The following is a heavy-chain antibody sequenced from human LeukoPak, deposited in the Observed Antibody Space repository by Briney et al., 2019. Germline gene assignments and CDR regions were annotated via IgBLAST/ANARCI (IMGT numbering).Heavy chain of an antibody. V-gene: IGHV1-69*04. J-gene: IGHJ3*02. CDR2: IIPILGIA. D-gene: IGHD2-15*01. Sequence: VASVKVSCKVSGGTFSSYAISWVRQAPGQGLEWMGRIIPILGIANYAQKFQGRVTITADKSTSAAYMELSSLRSEDTAVYYWARDPLGYYSGGSCYHDAFDIWGQGTMVTVSS. CDR3: ARDPLGYYSGGSCYHDAFDI. CDR1: GGTFSSYA.